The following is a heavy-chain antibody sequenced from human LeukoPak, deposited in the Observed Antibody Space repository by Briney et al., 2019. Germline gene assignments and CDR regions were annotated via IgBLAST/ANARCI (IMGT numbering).Heavy chain of an antibody. D-gene: IGHD2-8*01. CDR1: GGSISSYY. Sequence: PETLSLTCTVSGGSISSYYWSWIRQPPGKGLEWIGYIYYSGSTNYNPSLKSRVTISVDTSKNQFSLKLSSVTAADTAVYYCARVWSLGYCTNGVCSGVTDYWGQGTLVTVSS. CDR2: IYYSGST. CDR3: ARVWSLGYCTNGVCSGVTDY. J-gene: IGHJ4*02. V-gene: IGHV4-59*01.